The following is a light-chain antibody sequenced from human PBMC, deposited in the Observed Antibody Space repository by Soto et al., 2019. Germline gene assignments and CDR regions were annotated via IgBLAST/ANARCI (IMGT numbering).Light chain of an antibody. V-gene: IGKV1-39*01. J-gene: IGKJ2*01. CDR1: QSINNY. CDR3: QHTYSPPYN. CDR2: AAS. Sequence: DIPMTQSPSSLSASVGDRVTITCRASQSINNYLNWYHQKPGKAPKLLIYAASSLQSGVPSRFSGSGSGTEFSLTINSLQPEDFAIYYCQHTYSPPYNFGLGTKLEIK.